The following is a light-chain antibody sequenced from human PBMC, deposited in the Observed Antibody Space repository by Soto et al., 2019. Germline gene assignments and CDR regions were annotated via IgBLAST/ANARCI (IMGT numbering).Light chain of an antibody. CDR2: DAS. V-gene: IGKV3-11*01. Sequence: EIVLTQSPATLSLSPGERATLSCRASQSVSSYLAWYQQKPGQAPRLLIYDASNRATGIPARLSGSGSGTDFTLTISSLEPEDFAVYYRQQRSNWPQFGQGTKVEIK. CDR3: QQRSNWPQ. J-gene: IGKJ1*01. CDR1: QSVSSY.